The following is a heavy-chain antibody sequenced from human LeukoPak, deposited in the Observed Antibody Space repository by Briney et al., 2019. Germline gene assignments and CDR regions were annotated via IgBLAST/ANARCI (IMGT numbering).Heavy chain of an antibody. Sequence: GFLRLSCAASGFTFSSYAMHWVRQAPGKGLEWVAVISYDGSNKYYADSVKGRFTISRDNSKNTLYLQMNSLRAEDTAVYYCARHYFDYWGQGTLVTVS. J-gene: IGHJ4*02. CDR1: GFTFSSYA. CDR2: ISYDGSNK. V-gene: IGHV3-30-3*01. CDR3: ARHYFDY.